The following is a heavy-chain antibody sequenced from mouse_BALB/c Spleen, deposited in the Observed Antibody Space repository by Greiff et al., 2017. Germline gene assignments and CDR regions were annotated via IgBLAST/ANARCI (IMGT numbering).Heavy chain of an antibody. J-gene: IGHJ4*01. CDR3: AREAMITTTGGYYYAMDY. CDR2: ISDGGSYT. Sequence: EVQLVESGGGLVKPGGSLKLSCAASGFTFSDYYMYWVRQTPEKRLEWVATISDGGSYTYYPDSVKGRFTISRDNAKNNLYLQMSSLKSEDTAMYYCAREAMITTTGGYYYAMDYWGQGTSVTVSS. V-gene: IGHV5-4*02. D-gene: IGHD2-4*01. CDR1: GFTFSDYY.